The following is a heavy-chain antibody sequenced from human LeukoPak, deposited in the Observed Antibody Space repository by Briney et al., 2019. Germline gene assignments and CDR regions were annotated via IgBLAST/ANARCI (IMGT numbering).Heavy chain of an antibody. CDR2: IYYSGST. D-gene: IGHD2-15*01. Sequence: SETLSLTCTVPGGSISSYYWSWVRQPPGKRLERIWYIYYSGSTNYNPSLKSRVTISVATSKNQFSLKLGSVTAADTAVYYCAKGGSPTYYYYGMDVWGQGTTVTVSS. V-gene: IGHV4-59*01. CDR1: GGSISSYY. CDR3: AKGGSPTYYYYGMDV. J-gene: IGHJ6*02.